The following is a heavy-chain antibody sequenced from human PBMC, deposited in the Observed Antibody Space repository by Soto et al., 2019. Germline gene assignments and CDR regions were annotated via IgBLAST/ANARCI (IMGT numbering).Heavy chain of an antibody. CDR3: TRVGGYYGDYPNFDY. V-gene: IGHV4-59*01. CDR1: GSSISPYY. Sequence: XETLSLTFTVSGSSISPYYWSWIRQPPGKGLEWIGYIYYTGTTKYNPSLRGRVTLSLGTSRNQLSLRLSSVTAADTAVYYCTRVGGYYGDYPNFDYWGPGTLVTVSS. D-gene: IGHD4-17*01. CDR2: IYYTGTT. J-gene: IGHJ4*02.